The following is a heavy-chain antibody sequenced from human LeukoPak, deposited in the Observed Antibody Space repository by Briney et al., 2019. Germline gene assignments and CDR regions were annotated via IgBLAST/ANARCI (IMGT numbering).Heavy chain of an antibody. CDR2: INHSGST. V-gene: IGHV4-34*01. CDR1: GGSFSGFY. J-gene: IGHJ5*02. Sequence: PSETLSLTCAVYGGSFSGFYWSWIRQPPGKGLEWIGEINHSGSTNYNPSLKSRVTISVDTSKNQFSLKLSSVTAADTAVYYCARGFGVRGVSFFDFWFDPWGQGTLVTVSS. D-gene: IGHD3-10*01. CDR3: ARGFGVRGVSFFDFWFDP.